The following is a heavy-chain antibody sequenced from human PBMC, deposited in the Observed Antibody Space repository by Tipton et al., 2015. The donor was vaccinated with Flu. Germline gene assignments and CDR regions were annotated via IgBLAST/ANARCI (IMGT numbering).Heavy chain of an antibody. V-gene: IGHV3-7*01. J-gene: IGHJ4*02. CDR2: IKQDGSEK. CDR1: GFTFSSYW. Sequence: CAASGFTFSSYWMSWVRQAPGKGLEWVANIKQDGSEKYYVDSVKGRFTISRDNAKNSLYLQMNSLRAEDTAVYYCARDRADYYDSSGCDYWGQGTLVTVSS. CDR3: ARDRADYYDSSGCDY. D-gene: IGHD3-22*01.